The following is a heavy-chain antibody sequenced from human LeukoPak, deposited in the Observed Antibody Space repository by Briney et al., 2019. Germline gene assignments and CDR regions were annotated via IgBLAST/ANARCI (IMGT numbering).Heavy chain of an antibody. J-gene: IGHJ4*02. CDR2: INTYNGNT. CDR1: GYTFNSYV. Sequence: ASVKVSCKASGYTFNSYVISWVRQAPGQGLEWMGWINTYNGNTNYAQKLQGRVTMTTETSTSTAYMELRSLRSDDRAMYYCARTRAGDFWSGYYGIDYWGQGILVTVSS. CDR3: ARTRAGDFWSGYYGIDY. D-gene: IGHD3-3*01. V-gene: IGHV1-18*01.